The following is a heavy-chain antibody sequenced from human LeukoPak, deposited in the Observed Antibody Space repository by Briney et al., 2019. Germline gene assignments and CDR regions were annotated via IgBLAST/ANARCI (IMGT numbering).Heavy chain of an antibody. CDR3: ARWGTTTN. Sequence: GGSLRLSCAASGFTFGSYSMNWVRQAPGKGLEWISYISTSSSTIYCADSVKGRFTISRDNAKNSLYLQMNSLRADDTAVYYCARWGTTTNWGQGTLVTVSS. CDR1: GFTFGSYS. J-gene: IGHJ4*02. D-gene: IGHD1-26*01. CDR2: ISTSSSTI. V-gene: IGHV3-48*01.